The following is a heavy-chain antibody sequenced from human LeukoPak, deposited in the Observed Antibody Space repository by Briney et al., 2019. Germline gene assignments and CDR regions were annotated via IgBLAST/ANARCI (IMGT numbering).Heavy chain of an antibody. D-gene: IGHD1-1*01. Sequence: GASVKVSCKASGGTFSSYAISWVRQAPGQGLEWMGGIIPIFDTANYAQKFQGRVTITADKSTSTAYMELSSLRSEDTAVYYCARVRNERTDYYYYGMDVWGKGTTVTVSS. CDR2: IIPIFDTA. V-gene: IGHV1-69*06. CDR3: ARVRNERTDYYYYGMDV. J-gene: IGHJ6*04. CDR1: GGTFSSYA.